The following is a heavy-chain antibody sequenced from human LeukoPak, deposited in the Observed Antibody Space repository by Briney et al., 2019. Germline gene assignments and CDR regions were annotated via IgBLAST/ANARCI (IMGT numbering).Heavy chain of an antibody. Sequence: SETLSLTCTVSGDSITSFYWNWVRQSPEKGLEWIGYIHHTGKNYYNPSLKSRITMSVDTSRSQFFLKLSSVTAADTDVYHCAKWHERLLAFDSWGQGVLVTVSS. D-gene: IGHD1-1*01. J-gene: IGHJ4*02. CDR1: GDSITSFY. CDR2: IHHTGKN. CDR3: AKWHERLLAFDS. V-gene: IGHV4-59*01.